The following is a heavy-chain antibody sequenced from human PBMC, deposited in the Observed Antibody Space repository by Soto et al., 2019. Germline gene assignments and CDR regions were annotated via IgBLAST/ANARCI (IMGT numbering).Heavy chain of an antibody. CDR3: AKDRHYGDFAGSYDS. CDR1: GSIFIDYA. V-gene: IGHV3-23*01. J-gene: IGHJ5*02. CDR2: IGGRGGNS. Sequence: XGFLTLSFAASGSIFIDYAINGVGQVPGRGLEYVAGIGGRGGNSFYADSMKGRFSISRDNPKNTVYLHMHNLRVDDSAMYYCAKDRHYGDFAGSYDSWGQGTLVTVSS. D-gene: IGHD4-17*01.